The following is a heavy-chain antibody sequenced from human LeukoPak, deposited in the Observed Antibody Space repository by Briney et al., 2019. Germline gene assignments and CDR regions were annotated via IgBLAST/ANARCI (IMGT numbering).Heavy chain of an antibody. CDR3: ARHTYSGSYRDPGNFCY. D-gene: IGHD1-26*01. V-gene: IGHV4-61*01. J-gene: IGHJ4*02. CDR2: LYNSGST. Sequence: SETLSLTCTVSRGSVSSDPYYSSWIRQPPGKGLEWIGYLYNSGSTNYNPSLKSRVTISVDTSKNQFSLKLSSVTAADTALYYCARHTYSGSYRDPGNFCYWGQGTLVTVSS. CDR1: RGSVSSDPYY.